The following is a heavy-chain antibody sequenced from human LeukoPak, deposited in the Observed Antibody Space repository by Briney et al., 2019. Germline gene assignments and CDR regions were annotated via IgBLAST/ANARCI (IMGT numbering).Heavy chain of an antibody. D-gene: IGHD5-12*01. CDR3: ARDMRRLRPTPKAGGFDY. Sequence: PGGSLRLSCAASGFTVSSNYMSWVRQAPGKGLEWVSYISSSGSTIYYADSVKGRFTISRDNAKNSLYLQMNSLRAEDTAVYYCARDMRRLRPTPKAGGFDYWGQGTLVTVSS. V-gene: IGHV3-11*04. CDR1: GFTVSSNY. J-gene: IGHJ4*02. CDR2: ISSSGSTI.